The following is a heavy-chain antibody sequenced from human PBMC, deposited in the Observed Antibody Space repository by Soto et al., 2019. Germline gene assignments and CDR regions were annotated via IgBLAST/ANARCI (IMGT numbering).Heavy chain of an antibody. Sequence: QVQLVQSGAEVKKPGASVKVSCKASGYTFTSCDIDWVRHATGQGLEWMGWMNPNSGNTAYAQKFQGRVTMTRNTSISTAYMELSSLRSEDTAVYYCAREAVSSLQHWGQGTLVTVSS. V-gene: IGHV1-8*01. CDR2: MNPNSGNT. CDR1: GYTFTSCD. CDR3: AREAVSSLQH. J-gene: IGHJ1*01.